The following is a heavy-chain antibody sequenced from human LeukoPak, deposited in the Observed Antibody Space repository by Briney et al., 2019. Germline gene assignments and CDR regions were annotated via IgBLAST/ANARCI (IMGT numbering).Heavy chain of an antibody. D-gene: IGHD3-10*01. J-gene: IGHJ4*02. CDR1: GYTFTSYG. CDR2: ISVYNGNT. V-gene: IGHV1-18*01. Sequence: ASVKLSCKASGYTFTSYGISWVRQAPGQGLEWMGWISVYNGNTNYAQKLQGRVTMTTDTSTSTAYMELRSLRSDDTAVYYCARDLSPMVRGVISDYWGQGTLVTVSS. CDR3: ARDLSPMVRGVISDY.